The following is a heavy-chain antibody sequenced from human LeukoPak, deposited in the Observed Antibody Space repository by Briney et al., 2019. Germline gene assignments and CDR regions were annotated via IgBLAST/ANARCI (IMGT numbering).Heavy chain of an antibody. CDR3: ARSSYSSSWAPIDY. V-gene: IGHV1-2*02. J-gene: IGHJ4*02. CDR1: GYTFTGYY. Sequence: ASVKVSCKASGYTFTGYYMHWVRQAPGQGLEWMGWINPNSGGTNYTQKFQVRVTMTRDTSVSTAYLELRRLRSDDTALYYCARSSYSSSWAPIDYWGQGTLVTVSS. CDR2: INPNSGGT. D-gene: IGHD6-13*01.